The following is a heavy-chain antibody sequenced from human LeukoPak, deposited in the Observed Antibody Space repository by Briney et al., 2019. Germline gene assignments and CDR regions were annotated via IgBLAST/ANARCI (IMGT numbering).Heavy chain of an antibody. CDR2: ISSSSSTI. Sequence: AGGSLRLSCAASGFTFSTYSMNRVRQAPGKGLEWVSYISSSSSTIYYADSVKGRFTISRDDAKNSLYLQMNSLRDEDTAVYYCARAGSSGWLNGGYFDFWGQGTLVTVSS. CDR3: ARAGSSGWLNGGYFDF. J-gene: IGHJ4*02. CDR1: GFTFSTYS. V-gene: IGHV3-48*02. D-gene: IGHD6-19*01.